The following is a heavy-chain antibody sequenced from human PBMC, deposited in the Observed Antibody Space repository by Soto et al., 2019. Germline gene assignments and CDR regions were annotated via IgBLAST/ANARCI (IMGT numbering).Heavy chain of an antibody. CDR2: ISYDGSNK. CDR1: GFPFSSYA. J-gene: IGHJ6*02. Sequence: PGESLKISCASSGFPFSSYAMHRVRQAPGKGLEWVAVISYDGSNKYYADSVKGRFTISRDNSKNTLYLQMNSLRAEDTAVYYCARDIDDFWSGPGYYYYGMDVWGQGTTVTVSS. CDR3: ARDIDDFWSGPGYYYYGMDV. V-gene: IGHV3-30-3*01. D-gene: IGHD3-3*01.